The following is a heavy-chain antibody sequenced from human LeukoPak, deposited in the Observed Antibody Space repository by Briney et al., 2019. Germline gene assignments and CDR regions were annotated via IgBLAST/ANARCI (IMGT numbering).Heavy chain of an antibody. CDR3: ARHKADSWGFYYYHMDV. J-gene: IGHJ6*03. D-gene: IGHD6-19*01. V-gene: IGHV4-39*01. CDR1: GDSVSSRDYY. Sequence: SETLSLTCTVSGDSVSSRDYYWGWIRQPPGKGLEWIGTMYHTGSSYYYNPSLKSRVSISVDTSKSQFSLKLTSVTAADTAIYYRARHKADSWGFYYYHMDVWGTGTTVTVSS. CDR2: MYHTGSS.